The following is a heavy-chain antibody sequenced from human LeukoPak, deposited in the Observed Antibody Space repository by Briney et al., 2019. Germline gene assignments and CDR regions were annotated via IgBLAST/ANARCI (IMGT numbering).Heavy chain of an antibody. CDR2: ISYDGSNK. J-gene: IGHJ4*02. V-gene: IGHV3-30*18. D-gene: IGHD6-19*01. CDR3: AKEQKQWLALDY. Sequence: GGSLRLSCAASGFTFSSYGMHWVRQAPGKGLEWVAVISYDGSNKYYADSVKGRFTISRDNSKNTLYLQMNSLRAEDTAVYYCAKEQKQWLALDYWGQGTLVTVSS. CDR1: GFTFSSYG.